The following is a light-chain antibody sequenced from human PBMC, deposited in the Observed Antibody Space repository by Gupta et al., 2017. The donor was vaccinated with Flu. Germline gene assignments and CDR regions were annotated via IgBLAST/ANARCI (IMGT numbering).Light chain of an antibody. CDR3: QQYESRPYN. CDR1: QSINIW. V-gene: IGKV1-5*03. CDR2: KAS. Sequence: IQMSQSPPTLSAAVGDRVTITCRASQSINIWVAWYQHKPGKAPKFLIYKASVLESGVPSRFSGSGSGTEFTLTINNVQPDDFGFYYCQQYESRPYNFGQGTKLEI. J-gene: IGKJ2*01.